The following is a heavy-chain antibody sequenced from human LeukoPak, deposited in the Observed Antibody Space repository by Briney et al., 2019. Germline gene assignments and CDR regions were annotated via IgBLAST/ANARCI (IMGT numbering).Heavy chain of an antibody. CDR1: GYTFTSYY. CDR3: ARQVIAVAGTSYYGMDV. J-gene: IGHJ6*02. Sequence: ASVKVSCKASGYTFTSYYMHWVRQAPGQGLEWMGIINPSGGSTSYAQKFQGRVTMTRDTSTSTVYMELSSLRSEDTAVYYCARQVIAVAGTSYYGMDVWGQGTTVTVSS. D-gene: IGHD6-19*01. V-gene: IGHV1-46*01. CDR2: INPSGGST.